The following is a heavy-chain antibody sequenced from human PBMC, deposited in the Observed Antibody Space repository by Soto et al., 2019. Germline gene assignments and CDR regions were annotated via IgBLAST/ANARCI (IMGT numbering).Heavy chain of an antibody. CDR1: GITFYYYP. Sequence: SRKLSCSVPGITFYYYPMHSVRNAPRKGLEWVSGISWNRGSTGYADSVKSRFTISRANAKHARYLQMNSLRAEDTALYYCAKGMDPYSSGWYYFDYWGKGHLVT. J-gene: IGHJ4*02. D-gene: IGHD6-19*01. CDR2: ISWNRGST. CDR3: AKGMDPYSSGWYYFDY. V-gene: IGHV3-9*01.